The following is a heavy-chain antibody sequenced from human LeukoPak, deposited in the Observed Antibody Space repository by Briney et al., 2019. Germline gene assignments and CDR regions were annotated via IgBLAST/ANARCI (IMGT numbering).Heavy chain of an antibody. D-gene: IGHD6-19*01. CDR1: GGSISSYY. CDR3: ARGSGWHADY. CDR2: IYCSGST. J-gene: IGHJ4*02. V-gene: IGHV4-59*01. Sequence: WETLSLTCTVSGGSISSYYWSWLRQPPGKGPEWIGYIYCSGSTNYNPSLKSRVTISVDTAKNQFSLKRSSVTAADTAVYYCARGSGWHADYWGQGTLVTVSS.